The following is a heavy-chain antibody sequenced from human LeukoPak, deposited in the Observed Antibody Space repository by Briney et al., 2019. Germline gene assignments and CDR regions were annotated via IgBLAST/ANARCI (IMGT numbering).Heavy chain of an antibody. J-gene: IGHJ4*02. CDR3: ASLGGSGGWNFGY. Sequence: SETLSLTCAVSRGSISSYYWSWLRQSPGKGLEWIGYIYYDGSTNYNPSLKSRATISLDTSKNQFSLRLSSVTAADTAVYYCASLGGSGGWNFGYWGQGALVTVSS. CDR2: IYYDGST. D-gene: IGHD3-10*01. V-gene: IGHV4-59*01. CDR1: RGSISSYY.